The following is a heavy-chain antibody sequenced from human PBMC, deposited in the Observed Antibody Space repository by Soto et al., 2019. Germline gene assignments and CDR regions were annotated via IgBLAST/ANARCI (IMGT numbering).Heavy chain of an antibody. CDR1: GGSISSYY. J-gene: IGHJ5*02. CDR3: ARHARWGYSSGWYPWFDP. CDR2: IYYSGST. V-gene: IGHV4-59*08. Sequence: PSETLSLTCTVSGGSISSYYWSWIRQPPGKGLEWIGYIYYSGSTNYNPSLKSRVTISVDTSKNQFSLKLSSVTAADTAVYYCARHARWGYSSGWYPWFDPWGQGTLVTVSS. D-gene: IGHD6-19*01.